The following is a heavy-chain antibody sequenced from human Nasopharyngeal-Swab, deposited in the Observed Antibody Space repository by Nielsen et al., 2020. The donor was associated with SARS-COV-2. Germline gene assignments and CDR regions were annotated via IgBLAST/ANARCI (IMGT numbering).Heavy chain of an antibody. D-gene: IGHD6-19*01. J-gene: IGHJ4*02. CDR2: ISSSSSSI. CDR1: GFTFSSYA. CDR3: ARDQTYSSGWYGPYYFDY. V-gene: IGHV3-21*01. Sequence: GESLKISCAASGFTFSSYAMSWVRQAPGKGLEWVSSISSSSSSIYYADSVKGRFTISRDNAKNSLYLQMNSLRAEDTAVYYCARDQTYSSGWYGPYYFDYWGQGTLVTVSS.